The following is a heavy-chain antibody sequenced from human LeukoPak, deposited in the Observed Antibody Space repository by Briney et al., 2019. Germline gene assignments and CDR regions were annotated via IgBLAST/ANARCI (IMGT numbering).Heavy chain of an antibody. J-gene: IGHJ4*02. V-gene: IGHV1-3*01. CDR1: GYTFTSYA. Sequence: GASVKVSCKASGYTFTSYAMHWVRQAPGQSLEWMGWINAGNGDTKYSQKFQGRVTVTRDTSTSTVYMELSSLRSGDTAVYYCARMNFYDRSGYYYPLGFDYWGQGTLVTVSS. CDR3: ARMNFYDRSGYYYPLGFDY. CDR2: INAGNGDT. D-gene: IGHD3-22*01.